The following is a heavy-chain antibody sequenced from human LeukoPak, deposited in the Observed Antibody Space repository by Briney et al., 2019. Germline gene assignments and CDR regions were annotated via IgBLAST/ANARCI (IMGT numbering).Heavy chain of an antibody. J-gene: IGHJ6*03. CDR3: AREGYDILTGWYYYYYMDV. CDR2: IYTSGST. CDR1: GGSISSYY. V-gene: IGHV4-4*07. D-gene: IGHD3-9*01. Sequence: SETLSLTCTVSGGSISSYYWSWIRQPAGKGLEWIGRIYTSGSTNYNPSLKSRVTMSVDTSKNQFSLKLSSVTAADTAVYYCAREGYDILTGWYYYYYMDVWGKGTTVTISS.